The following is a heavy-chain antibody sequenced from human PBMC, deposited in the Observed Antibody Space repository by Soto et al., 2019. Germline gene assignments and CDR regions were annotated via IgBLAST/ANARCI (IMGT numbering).Heavy chain of an antibody. CDR3: ASGYESSGDRTSTWSAP. V-gene: IGHV4-39*01. J-gene: IGHJ5*02. D-gene: IGHD3-22*01. CDR1: GGSISSSSYY. Sequence: PSETLSLTCTVSGGSISSSSYYWGWIRQPPGKGLEWIGSIYYSGSTYYNPSLKSRVTISVDTSKNQFSLKQSSVTAADTAVYYCASGYESSGDRTSTWSAPWGQGTLVPVSP. CDR2: IYYSGST.